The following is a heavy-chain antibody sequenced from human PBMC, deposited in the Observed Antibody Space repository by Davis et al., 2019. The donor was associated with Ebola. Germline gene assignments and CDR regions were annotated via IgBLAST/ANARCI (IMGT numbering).Heavy chain of an antibody. CDR2: ISSYTGHP. CDR3: ARSGIAAAGIWWWFDP. Sequence: ASVKVSCKASGSTFTSYGISWVRQAPGQGLEWMGWISSYTGHPNYAQKLQGRVTMTTDTSTSTAYMELRSLRSDDTAVYYCARSGIAAAGIWWWFDPWGQGTLVTVSS. D-gene: IGHD6-13*01. V-gene: IGHV1-18*01. J-gene: IGHJ5*02. CDR1: GSTFTSYG.